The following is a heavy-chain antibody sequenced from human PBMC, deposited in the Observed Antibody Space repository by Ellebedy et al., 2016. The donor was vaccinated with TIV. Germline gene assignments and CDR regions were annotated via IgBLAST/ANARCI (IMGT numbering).Heavy chain of an antibody. V-gene: IGHV3-30*03. Sequence: PGGSLRLSCVASGFTFSRYGMHWVRQAPGEGLQWVALITFDGSKKYYADSVKGRFTISRDSSTNTLYLQMNSLRADDSAIYYCGRDAVTGNGRWDWLDPWGRGSLVTVSS. CDR2: ITFDGSKK. D-gene: IGHD2-21*02. J-gene: IGHJ5*02. CDR1: GFTFSRYG. CDR3: GRDAVTGNGRWDWLDP.